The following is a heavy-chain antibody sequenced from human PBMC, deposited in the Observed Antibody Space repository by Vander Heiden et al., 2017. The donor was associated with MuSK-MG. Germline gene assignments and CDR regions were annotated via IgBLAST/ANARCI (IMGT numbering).Heavy chain of an antibody. V-gene: IGHV4-59*01. CDR1: GGSIGSYY. CDR3: ARNLFISGGYSYGPYYYYYMDV. CDR2: IYYSGST. J-gene: IGHJ6*03. D-gene: IGHD5-18*01. Sequence: QVQLHPSAPGLVKPSATLSLTATFSGGSIGSYYCCWIRQPPGKGLEWIGYIYYSGSTNYNPSLKSRVTISVDTSKNQYSLKLSSVTAADTAVYYCARNLFISGGYSYGPYYYYYMDVWGKGTTVTVSS.